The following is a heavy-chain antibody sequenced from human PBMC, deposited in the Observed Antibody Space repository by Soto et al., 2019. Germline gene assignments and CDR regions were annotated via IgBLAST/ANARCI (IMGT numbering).Heavy chain of an antibody. Sequence: GGFLKISCKGSGYSFPSYWIGRVRQQLGNGLDLMGIIYPGDSDTRYRPSFQGQVTISADKSISTAYLQWSSLKASDTAMYYCARIGYYDSSGYYAPPDAFDIWGQGTMVTVS. J-gene: IGHJ3*02. V-gene: IGHV5-51*01. CDR2: IYPGDSDT. CDR3: ARIGYYDSSGYYAPPDAFDI. CDR1: GYSFPSYW. D-gene: IGHD3-22*01.